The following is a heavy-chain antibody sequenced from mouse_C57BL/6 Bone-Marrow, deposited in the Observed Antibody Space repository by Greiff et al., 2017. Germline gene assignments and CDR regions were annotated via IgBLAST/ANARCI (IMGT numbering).Heavy chain of an antibody. Sequence: VQLQQSGPVLVKPGASVKMSCKASGYTFTDYYMNWVKQSHGKSLEWIGVINPYNGGTSYNQKFKGKATLTVDKSSSTAYMELNSLTSEDSAVYYCARRIPHYYGSSYGAMDYWGQGTSVTVSS. CDR1: GYTFTDYY. CDR3: ARRIPHYYGSSYGAMDY. D-gene: IGHD1-1*01. CDR2: INPYNGGT. J-gene: IGHJ4*01. V-gene: IGHV1-19*01.